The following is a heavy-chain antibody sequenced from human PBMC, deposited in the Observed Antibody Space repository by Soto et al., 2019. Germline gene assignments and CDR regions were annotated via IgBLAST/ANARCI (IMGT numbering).Heavy chain of an antibody. Sequence: EVQLLDSGGGLVQPGGSLRLSCAASGFTFSSSAMSWVRQAPGKGLEWVSAVSGSGGTTYYADSVRGRFTISRDNSKNTLYLQRNSLRAEYTAIYFCARCTVDTIVTSGWCHYLDPWGQGTLVTVSS. D-gene: IGHD6-19*01. V-gene: IGHV3-23*01. CDR1: GFTFSSSA. J-gene: IGHJ5*02. CDR3: ARCTVDTIVTSGWCHYLDP. CDR2: VSGSGGTT.